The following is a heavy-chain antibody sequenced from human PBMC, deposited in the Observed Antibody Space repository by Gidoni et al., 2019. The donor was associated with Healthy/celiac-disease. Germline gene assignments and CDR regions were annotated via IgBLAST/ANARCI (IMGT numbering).Heavy chain of an antibody. V-gene: IGHV3-15*07. CDR3: TTDPYYGSGSHNWFDP. J-gene: IGHJ5*02. Sequence: EVQLVESGGGLVKPGGSLRLSCAASGFTFSNAWLNWVRRAPGKGLEWVGRMKRKTDGGTTDYAAPVKGRFTISRDDSKNTLYLQMNSLKTEDTAVYYCTTDPYYGSGSHNWFDPWGQGTLVTVSS. CDR1: GFTFSNAW. D-gene: IGHD3-10*01. CDR2: MKRKTDGGTT.